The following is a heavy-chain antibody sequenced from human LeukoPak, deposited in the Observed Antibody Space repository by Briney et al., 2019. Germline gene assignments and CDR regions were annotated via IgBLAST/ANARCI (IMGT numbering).Heavy chain of an antibody. CDR1: GFTCSRYP. V-gene: IGHV3-64*01. CDR3: ARELYHSSAFVAFDI. CDR2: ISSNGGST. D-gene: IGHD3-22*01. Sequence: GGSLRLSCVASGFTCSRYPMHWVRQAPGKGLEYVSAISSNGGSTYYANSVKGRFTISRDNYKNTLYLQMGSLRAEDMAVYYCARELYHSSAFVAFDIWGQGTMVTVSS. J-gene: IGHJ3*02.